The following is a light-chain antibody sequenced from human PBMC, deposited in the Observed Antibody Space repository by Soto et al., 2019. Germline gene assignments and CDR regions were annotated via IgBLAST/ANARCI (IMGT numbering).Light chain of an antibody. CDR2: DAS. V-gene: IGKV3D-20*01. CDR1: QSVSSSY. CDR3: QQYGSSPIT. Sequence: EIVGTLSPATLSLYPRERAPLSCVASQSVSSSYLAWYQQKPGLAPRLLIYDASSRATGIPDRFSGSGSGTDFTLTISRLEPEDFAVYYCQQYGSSPITFGQGTRLEIK. J-gene: IGKJ5*01.